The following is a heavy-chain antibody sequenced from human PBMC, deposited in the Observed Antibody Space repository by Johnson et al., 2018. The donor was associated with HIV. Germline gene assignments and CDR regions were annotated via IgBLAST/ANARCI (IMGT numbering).Heavy chain of an antibody. CDR1: EFTFSRYA. D-gene: IGHD1-26*01. CDR3: ARDLPLSGSDEGSDAFDI. V-gene: IGHV3-30*04. Sequence: LSCAASEFTFSRYAMHWVRQAPGKGLEWVAIISYDGSDKSYADSVKGRFTISRDNYKNTLYLQMNSLRAEDTAVYYCARDLPLSGSDEGSDAFDIWGRGTMVTVSS. J-gene: IGHJ3*02. CDR2: ISYDGSDK.